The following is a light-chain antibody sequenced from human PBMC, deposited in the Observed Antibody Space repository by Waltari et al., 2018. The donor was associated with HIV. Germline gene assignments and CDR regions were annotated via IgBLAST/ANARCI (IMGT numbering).Light chain of an antibody. J-gene: IGLJ3*02. CDR2: DVN. CDR1: FRDVGGYNF. CDR3: CSYAGSFTLL. V-gene: IGLV2-11*01. Sequence: QSALPQPRSVSGSHGQSVTISFSATFRDVGGYNFVSWYQQQSGKAPHLVIFDVNKRPSGVPDRFSGSKSGNTASLTVSGLQAEDEADYFCCSYAGSFTLLFGGGTNLAVL.